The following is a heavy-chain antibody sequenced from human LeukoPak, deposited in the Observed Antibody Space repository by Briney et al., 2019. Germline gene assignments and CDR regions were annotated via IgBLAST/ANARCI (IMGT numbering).Heavy chain of an antibody. CDR1: GXSFSSFA. CDR3: VNGPLSGLFDY. CDR2: ISVTGVST. J-gene: IGHJ4*02. D-gene: IGHD3-3*01. V-gene: IGHV3-64D*09. Sequence: PGGSLTLSCSASGXSFSSFAMHWVRQAAGKGQEYVSAISVTGVSTYYADSVKGRFTISRDNSKNTLYLQMSSLRAEDAAVYYCVNGPLSGLFDYWGQGTLVTVSS.